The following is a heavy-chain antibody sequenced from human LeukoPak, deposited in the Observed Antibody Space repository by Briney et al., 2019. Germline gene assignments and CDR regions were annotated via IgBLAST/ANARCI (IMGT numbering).Heavy chain of an antibody. V-gene: IGHV4-30-2*01. CDR3: ASTATVTADYYYYYGMDV. D-gene: IGHD4-11*01. Sequence: PSETLSLTCAVSGGSISSGGYSWSWIRQPPGKGLEWIGYIYHSGSTYYNPSLKSRVTISVDRSKNQFSLKLSSVTAADTAVYYCASTATVTADYYYYYGMDVWGQGTTVTVSS. J-gene: IGHJ6*02. CDR1: GGSISSGGYS. CDR2: IYHSGST.